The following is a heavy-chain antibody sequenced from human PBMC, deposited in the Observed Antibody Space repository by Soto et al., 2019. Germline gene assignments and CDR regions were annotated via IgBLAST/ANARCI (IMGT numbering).Heavy chain of an antibody. J-gene: IGHJ5*02. CDR3: AKGKSENGVDWLDP. CDR1: GFMFENYD. Sequence: GGSLRLSCAASGFMFENYDMIWVRQAPGKGLEWVATVRGNSYGAYYADSARGRFIISRDNSKNTMSLQLNSLRDDDTAIYYCAKGKSENGVDWLDPWGPGTLVTVSS. V-gene: IGHV3-23*01. CDR2: VRGNSYGA. D-gene: IGHD2-8*01.